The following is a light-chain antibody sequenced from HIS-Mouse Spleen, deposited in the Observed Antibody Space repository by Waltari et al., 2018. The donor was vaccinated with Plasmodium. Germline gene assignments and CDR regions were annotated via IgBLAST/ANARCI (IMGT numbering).Light chain of an antibody. CDR1: QSVLHSSNNKNY. V-gene: IGKV4-1*01. CDR3: QQYYSTPYT. J-gene: IGKJ2*01. CDR2: WAS. Sequence: DIVMTQSPDSLAVSLGERATLNCKSSQSVLHSSNNKNYLAWYQQKPGQPPKLLIYWASTRESGVPDRFSGSGSGTDFTLTISSLQAEDVAVYYCQQYYSTPYTFGQGTKLEIK.